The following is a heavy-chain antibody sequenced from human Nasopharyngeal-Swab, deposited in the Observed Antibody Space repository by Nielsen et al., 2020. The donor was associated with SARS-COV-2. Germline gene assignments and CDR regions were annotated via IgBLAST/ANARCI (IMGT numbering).Heavy chain of an antibody. J-gene: IGHJ6*02. CDR2: ISYDGSNK. CDR1: GFTFSSYG. V-gene: IGHV3-30*18. Sequence: LKISCAASGFTFSSYGMHWVRQAPGKGLEWVAVISYDGSNKYYADSVKGRFTISRDNSKNTLYLQMNSLRAEDTAVYYCAKAPIAAAGSYYYYGMDVWGQGTTVTVSS. CDR3: AKAPIAAAGSYYYYGMDV. D-gene: IGHD6-13*01.